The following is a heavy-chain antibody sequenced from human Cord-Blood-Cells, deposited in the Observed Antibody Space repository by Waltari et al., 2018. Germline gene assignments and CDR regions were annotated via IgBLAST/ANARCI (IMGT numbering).Heavy chain of an antibody. CDR3: ASAYCSSTSCYFDY. D-gene: IGHD2-2*01. CDR2: T. Sequence: TNYNPSLKSRVTISVDTSKIQFSLKLSSVTAADTAVYYCASAYCSSTSCYFDYWGQGTLVTVSS. J-gene: IGHJ4*02. V-gene: IGHV4-59*01.